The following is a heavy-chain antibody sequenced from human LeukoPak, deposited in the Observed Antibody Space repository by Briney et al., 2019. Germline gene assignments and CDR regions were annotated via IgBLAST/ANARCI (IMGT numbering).Heavy chain of an antibody. Sequence: SETLSLTCAVYGGSLSGYYGSWIRQPPGKGLEWIGEINDSGATNYNPSLKSRVSISVDTSKNQFSLKLTSVTAADTAVYYCARGCWATIPPLGYWGQGALVTVSS. CDR2: INDSGAT. V-gene: IGHV4-34*01. D-gene: IGHD5-24*01. J-gene: IGHJ4*02. CDR3: ARGCWATIPPLGY. CDR1: GGSLSGYY.